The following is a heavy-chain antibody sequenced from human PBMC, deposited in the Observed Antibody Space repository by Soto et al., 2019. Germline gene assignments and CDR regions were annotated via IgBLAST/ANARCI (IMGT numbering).Heavy chain of an antibody. CDR3: TTDGASGGTDSYYFDY. CDR1: GFSFSNVK. D-gene: IGHD1-26*01. CDR2: IKSKTDGGAT. Sequence: GGSLRLSCAASGFSFSNVKMTWVRQAPGKGLEWVARIKSKTDGGATDYAAPVKGRFTISRDDSKNTVYLQMNSLETEDTAMYYCTTDGASGGTDSYYFDYWGQGALVTVSS. J-gene: IGHJ4*02. V-gene: IGHV3-15*01.